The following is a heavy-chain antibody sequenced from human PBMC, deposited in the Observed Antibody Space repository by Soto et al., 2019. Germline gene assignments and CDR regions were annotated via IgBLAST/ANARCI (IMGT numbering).Heavy chain of an antibody. V-gene: IGHV1-46*01. Sequence: ASVKVSCKASGYTFTSYYMHWVRQAPGQGLEWMGRINPSGGSTSYAQKFQGRVTMTRDTSTSTVYMELSSLRSEDTDVDYCARGLWDESSDRYYYYYGMDVWGQGTTVTVSS. CDR1: GYTFTSYY. J-gene: IGHJ6*02. CDR2: INPSGGST. D-gene: IGHD3-22*01. CDR3: ARGLWDESSDRYYYYYGMDV.